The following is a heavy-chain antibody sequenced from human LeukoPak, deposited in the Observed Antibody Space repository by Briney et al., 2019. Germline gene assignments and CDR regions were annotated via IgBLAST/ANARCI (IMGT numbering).Heavy chain of an antibody. V-gene: IGHV3-74*01. Sequence: GGPLRLSCAASGFTFSDYWMHWVRRAPGKGLVWVSRINGDGSGTSYADSVKGRFTISRDNTKNTVYLQMNSLRAEDTAVYYCTRDFYGIDYGGQGTLVTVSS. J-gene: IGHJ4*02. D-gene: IGHD2/OR15-2a*01. CDR2: INGDGSGT. CDR1: GFTFSDYW. CDR3: TRDFYGIDY.